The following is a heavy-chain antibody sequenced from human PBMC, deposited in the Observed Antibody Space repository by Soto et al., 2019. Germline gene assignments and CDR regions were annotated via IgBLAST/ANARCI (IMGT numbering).Heavy chain of an antibody. D-gene: IGHD3-10*01. Sequence: VGSLRLSCAASGFTFSSYGMHWVRQAPGKGLEWVAVIWYDGSNKYYADSVKGRFTISRDNSKNTLYLQMNSLRAEDTAVYYCARDYDYYGSGSRYGMDVWGQGTTVTISS. J-gene: IGHJ6*02. V-gene: IGHV3-33*01. CDR3: ARDYDYYGSGSRYGMDV. CDR2: IWYDGSNK. CDR1: GFTFSSYG.